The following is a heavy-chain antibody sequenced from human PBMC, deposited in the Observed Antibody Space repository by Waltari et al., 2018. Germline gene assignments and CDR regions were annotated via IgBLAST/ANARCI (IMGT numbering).Heavy chain of an antibody. CDR1: GFTFSSYG. D-gene: IGHD6-6*01. V-gene: IGHV3-30*18. Sequence: QVQLVESGGGVVQPGRSLRLSCAASGFTFSSYGMHWVRQAPGKGLEWVAVISYDGSNKYYADSGKGRFTISRDNSKNTLYLQMNSLRAEDTAVYYCAKESSSIAARRVYFDYWGQGTLVTVSS. CDR3: AKESSSIAARRVYFDY. CDR2: ISYDGSNK. J-gene: IGHJ4*02.